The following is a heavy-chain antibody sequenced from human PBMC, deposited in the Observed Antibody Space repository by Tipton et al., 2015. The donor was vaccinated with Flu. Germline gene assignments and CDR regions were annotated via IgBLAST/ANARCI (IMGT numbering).Heavy chain of an antibody. J-gene: IGHJ5*01. V-gene: IGHV3-23*01. CDR1: GFTFSSYG. CDR3: ANFDGAP. Sequence: SLRLSCAASGFTFSSYGMSWVRQAPGKGLEWVSGISDSDGSTYYADSVKGRFTISRDNSKNTMNLQMNSLRVEDTAVYYCANFDGAPWGQGTLVTVSS. CDR2: ISDSDGST. D-gene: IGHD4-17*01.